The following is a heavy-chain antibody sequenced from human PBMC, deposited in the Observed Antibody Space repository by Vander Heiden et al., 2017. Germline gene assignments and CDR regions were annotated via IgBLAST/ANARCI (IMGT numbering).Heavy chain of an antibody. J-gene: IGHJ6*02. V-gene: IGHV3-30*03. CDR2: ISYDGSNK. CDR3: ATYVDTAMVDYYYYGMDV. Sequence: QVQLVESGGGVVQPGRSLRLSCAASGFPFSSYGMHWVRQAPGKGLEWVAVISYDGSNKYYADSVKGRFTISRDNSKNTLYLQMNSLRAEDTAVYYCATYVDTAMVDYYYYGMDVWGQGTTVTVSS. CDR1: GFPFSSYG. D-gene: IGHD5-18*01.